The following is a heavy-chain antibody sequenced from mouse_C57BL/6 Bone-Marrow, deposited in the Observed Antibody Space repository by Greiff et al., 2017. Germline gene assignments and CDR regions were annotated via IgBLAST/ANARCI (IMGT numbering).Heavy chain of an antibody. J-gene: IGHJ4*01. CDR2: IWSGGST. CDR3: ATYDGHTTYAMDY. Sequence: VHLVESGPGLVQPSQSLSITCTVSGFSLTSYGVHWVRQSPGKGLEWLGVIWSGGSTDYNAAFISRLSISKDNSKSQVFFKMNSLQADDTAIYYCATYDGHTTYAMDYWGQGTSVTVSS. CDR1: GFSLTSYG. V-gene: IGHV2-2*01. D-gene: IGHD2-3*01.